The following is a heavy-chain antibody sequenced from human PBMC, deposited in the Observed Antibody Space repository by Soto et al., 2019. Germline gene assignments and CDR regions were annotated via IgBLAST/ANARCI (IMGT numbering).Heavy chain of an antibody. J-gene: IGHJ5*02. V-gene: IGHV3-23*01. CDR2: ISASGATT. CDR3: AKESIAVAGQRNYFDP. D-gene: IGHD6-19*01. CDR1: GFTFNNYA. Sequence: GGSLRLSCAASGFTFNNYAMSWVRQAPGKGLEWVSAISASGATTNYADSVKGRFTISRDNAKNTPYLQMNSLRAGDTAVYYCAKESIAVAGQRNYFDPWGQGTLVTVSS.